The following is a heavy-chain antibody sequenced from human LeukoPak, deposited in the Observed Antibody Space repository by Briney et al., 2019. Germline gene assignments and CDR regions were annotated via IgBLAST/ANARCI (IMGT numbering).Heavy chain of an antibody. CDR3: ARDHSYYYGSGSYFGSPSFDY. D-gene: IGHD3-10*01. J-gene: IGHJ4*02. Sequence: HPGGSLRLSCAASGFTFSSYEMNWVRQAPGKGLEWVSYISSSGSTIYYADSVKGRFTISRDNAKNSLYLQMNSLRAEDTAVYYCARDHSYYYGSGSYFGSPSFDYWGQGTLVPVSS. CDR1: GFTFSSYE. CDR2: ISSSGSTI. V-gene: IGHV3-48*03.